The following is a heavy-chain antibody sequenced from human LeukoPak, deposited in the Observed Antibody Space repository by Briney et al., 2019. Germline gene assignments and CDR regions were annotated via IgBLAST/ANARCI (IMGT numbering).Heavy chain of an antibody. Sequence: SETLSLTCTVSGGSISGYYWSWIRQPPGKGLEWIGLIHYTGTTNYNPSLKSRVTISLDTSKNQFSLNLSSVTAADTAVYFCARGFVVRGVIFDYWGQGTLVTVSS. CDR2: IHYTGTT. V-gene: IGHV4-59*08. J-gene: IGHJ4*02. CDR3: ARGFVVRGVIFDY. CDR1: GGSISGYY. D-gene: IGHD3-10*01.